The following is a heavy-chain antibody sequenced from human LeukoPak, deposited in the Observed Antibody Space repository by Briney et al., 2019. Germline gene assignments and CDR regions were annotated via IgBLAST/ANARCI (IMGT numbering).Heavy chain of an antibody. CDR2: INHSGST. CDR3: ARGRVAAAGQGYFQH. D-gene: IGHD6-13*01. V-gene: IGHV4-34*01. CDR1: GGSFSGYY. Sequence: SETLSLTCAVYGGSFSGYYWSWIRQTPGKGLEWIGEINHSGSTNYNPSLKSRVTISVDTSKNQFSLKLSSVTAADTAVYYCARGRVAAAGQGYFQHWGQGTLVTVSS. J-gene: IGHJ1*01.